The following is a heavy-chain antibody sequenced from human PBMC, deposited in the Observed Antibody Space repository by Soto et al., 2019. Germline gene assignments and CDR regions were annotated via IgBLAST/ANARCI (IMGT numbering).Heavy chain of an antibody. Sequence: QVQLVQSGAEVEKPGASVKVYFKASGYTFTSYGISWVRQAPGQGLEWMGWISAYNGNTNYAQKLQGRVTMTTDTSTSTAYMELRSLRSDDTTVYYCARDNGYSYGTGRVDYWGQGTLVTVSS. CDR1: GYTFTSYG. V-gene: IGHV1-18*01. CDR2: ISAYNGNT. D-gene: IGHD5-18*01. CDR3: ARDNGYSYGTGRVDY. J-gene: IGHJ4*02.